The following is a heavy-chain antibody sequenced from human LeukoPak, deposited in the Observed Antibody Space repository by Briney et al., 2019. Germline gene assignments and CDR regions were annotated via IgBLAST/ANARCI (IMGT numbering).Heavy chain of an antibody. CDR1: GYSFTSYW. V-gene: IGHV5-51*01. CDR3: ARHMSLIAAAGTGWFDL. J-gene: IGHJ5*02. CDR2: IYPGDSDT. D-gene: IGHD6-13*01. Sequence: GESLKISCKGSGYSFTSYWIGWVRQMPGKGLEWMGIIYPGDSDTRYSPSFQGQVTISADKSISTAYLQWNSLKASDTAMYYCARHMSLIAAAGTGWFDLWGQGTLVTVSS.